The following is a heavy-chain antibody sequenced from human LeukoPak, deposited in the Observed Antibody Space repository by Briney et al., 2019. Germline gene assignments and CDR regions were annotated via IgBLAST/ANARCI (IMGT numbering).Heavy chain of an antibody. V-gene: IGHV4-31*03. D-gene: IGHD3-3*01. CDR3: ATKRSGISWYDY. CDR1: GGSISSGAHY. Sequence: SETLSLTCTVSGGSISSGAHYWSWVRQHPGEGLEWIGYIYYTGTTYYNPSLTSRVTISVDTSKNQFSLRLSSVTAADTAVYYCATKRSGISWYDYWGQGTLVTVSS. J-gene: IGHJ4*02. CDR2: IYYTGTT.